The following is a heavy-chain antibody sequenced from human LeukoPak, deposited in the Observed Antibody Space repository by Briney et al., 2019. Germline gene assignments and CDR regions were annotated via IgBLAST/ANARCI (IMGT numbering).Heavy chain of an antibody. CDR1: GGSISSGGYY. J-gene: IGHJ6*02. D-gene: IGHD3-22*01. CDR3: ARDYYDTSGYPTRGMDV. V-gene: IGHV4-31*03. Sequence: SQTLSLTCTVSGGSISSGGYYWSWIRQHPGKGLEWIGYSYYSGSTYYNPSLKSRVTISVDTSKNQFSLKLSSVTAADTAVYYCARDYYDTSGYPTRGMDVWGQGNTVTVSS. CDR2: SYYSGST.